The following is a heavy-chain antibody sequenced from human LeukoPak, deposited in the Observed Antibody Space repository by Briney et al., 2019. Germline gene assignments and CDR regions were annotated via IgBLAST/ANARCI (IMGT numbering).Heavy chain of an antibody. CDR1: GFTFSSYW. J-gene: IGHJ4*02. D-gene: IGHD3-9*01. CDR3: AKSARVVEYYDILTGYYAPDY. V-gene: IGHV3-23*01. Sequence: GGSLRLSCAASGFTFSSYWMSWVRQAPGKGLEWVSAISGSGGSTYYADSVKGRFTISRDNSKNTLYLQMNSLRAEDTAVYYCAKSARVVEYYDILTGYYAPDYWGQGTLVTVSS. CDR2: ISGSGGST.